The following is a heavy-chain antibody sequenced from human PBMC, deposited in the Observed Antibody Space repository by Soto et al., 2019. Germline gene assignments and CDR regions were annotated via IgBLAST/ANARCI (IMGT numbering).Heavy chain of an antibody. Sequence: PGGSLRLSCAASGFTFSDYYMSWIRQAPGKGLEWVSYISSSSSYTNYADSVKGRFTISRDNAKNSLYLQMNSLRAEDTAVYYCARDYYYDSSGYFYYGMDVWGQGTTVTVSS. V-gene: IGHV3-11*06. CDR3: ARDYYYDSSGYFYYGMDV. J-gene: IGHJ6*02. CDR1: GFTFSDYY. D-gene: IGHD3-22*01. CDR2: ISSSSSYT.